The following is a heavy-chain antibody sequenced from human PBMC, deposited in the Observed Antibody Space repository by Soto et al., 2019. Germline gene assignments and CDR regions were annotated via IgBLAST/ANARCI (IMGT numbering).Heavy chain of an antibody. CDR3: ASHMVRGVPFGY. Sequence: QVQLQESGPGLVKPSETLSLTCTVSGGSISSYYWSWIRQPPGKGLEWIGYIYFRGSTNYNPSLKSRATIPVHSPKNLSALKLRSVTAADTSVYYCASHMVRGVPFGYWGQGTLVTVSS. CDR1: GGSISSYY. V-gene: IGHV4-59*08. D-gene: IGHD3-10*01. CDR2: IYFRGST. J-gene: IGHJ4*02.